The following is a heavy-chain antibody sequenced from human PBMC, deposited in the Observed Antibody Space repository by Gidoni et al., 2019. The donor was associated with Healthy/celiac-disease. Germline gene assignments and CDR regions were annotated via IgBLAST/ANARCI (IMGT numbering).Heavy chain of an antibody. CDR2: ISAYNGNT. J-gene: IGHJ4*02. CDR1: GYTFTSYG. Sequence: QVQLVQSGAEVKKPGASVRVACTAAGYTFTSYGISWGRRAPGQGLEWMGWISAYNGNTNYAQKLQGRVTMTTDTSTGTAYMELRSLRSDDTAVYYCARIAAVAGFDYWGQGTLVTVSS. V-gene: IGHV1-18*04. CDR3: ARIAAVAGFDY. D-gene: IGHD6-19*01.